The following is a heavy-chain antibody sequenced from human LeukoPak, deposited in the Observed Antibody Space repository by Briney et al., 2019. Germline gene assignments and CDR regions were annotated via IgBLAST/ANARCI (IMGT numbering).Heavy chain of an antibody. V-gene: IGHV4-59*01. J-gene: IGHJ4*02. D-gene: IGHD4-17*01. CDR2: IYYSGST. CDR3: AREVEDYALDY. Sequence: SETLSLTCTVSGGSISSYYWSWIRQPPGKGPEWIGYIYYSGSTNYNPSLKSRVTISVDTSKNQFSLKLSSVTAADTAVYYCAREVEDYALDYWGQGTLVTVSS. CDR1: GGSISSYY.